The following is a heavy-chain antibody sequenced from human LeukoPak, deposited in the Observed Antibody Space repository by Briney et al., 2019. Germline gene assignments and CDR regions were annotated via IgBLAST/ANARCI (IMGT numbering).Heavy chain of an antibody. V-gene: IGHV4-59*01. Sequence: PETLSLTCTVSGDSINISYWSWVRQPPGKGLEWIAYINYYGSTNYNPSLKSRVTISVDTSKNQFSLKLSSVTAADTAVYYCARSGGVGTVTYFDYWGQGTLVTVSS. J-gene: IGHJ4*02. CDR1: GDSINISY. CDR2: INYYGST. D-gene: IGHD4-17*01. CDR3: ARSGGVGTVTYFDY.